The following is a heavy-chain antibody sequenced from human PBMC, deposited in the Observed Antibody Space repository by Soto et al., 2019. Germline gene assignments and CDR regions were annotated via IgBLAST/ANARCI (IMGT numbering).Heavy chain of an antibody. CDR1: GGSFSGYY. CDR2: INHSGST. D-gene: IGHD3-10*01. CDR3: ARRRPYGSGSYYKAGPYYYYMDV. Sequence: SETLSITCAVYGGSFSGYYWSCIRQPPGKGLEWIGEINHSGSTNYNPSLKSRVTISVDTSKNQFSLKLSSVTAADTAVYYCARRRPYGSGSYYKAGPYYYYMDVWGKGTTVTVSS. V-gene: IGHV4-34*01. J-gene: IGHJ6*03.